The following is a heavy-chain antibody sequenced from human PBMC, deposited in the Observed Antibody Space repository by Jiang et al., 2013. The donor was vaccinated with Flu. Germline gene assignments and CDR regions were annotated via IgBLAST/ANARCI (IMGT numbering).Heavy chain of an antibody. CDR2: IYPGDSDT. V-gene: IGHV5-51*01. CDR1: GYSFANYW. J-gene: IGHJ3*01. Sequence: VEKPGESLKISCRASGYSFANYWIAWVRQMPGKGLECMGIIYPGDSDTRYTPSFQGQVTFSADRSISTAYLQWSSLKATDSAMYYCARHDAGQTDAFDVWGQGTVVTVSS. CDR3: ARHDAGQTDAFDV.